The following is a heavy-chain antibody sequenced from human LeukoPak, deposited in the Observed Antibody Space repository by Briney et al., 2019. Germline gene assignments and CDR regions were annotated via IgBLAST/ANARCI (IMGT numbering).Heavy chain of an antibody. CDR3: ARIAVAGTGRLDY. CDR2: ISSNGGTT. V-gene: IGHV3-64*01. D-gene: IGHD6-19*01. CDR1: GLTFSNYV. J-gene: IGHJ4*02. Sequence: PGGSLRLSCAASGLTFSNYVMHWVRQAPGKGLEYVSAISSNGGTTFYANSVKGRFTISRDNSKNTLYLQMGSLRVEDMAVYYCARIAVAGTGRLDYWGQGTLVTVSS.